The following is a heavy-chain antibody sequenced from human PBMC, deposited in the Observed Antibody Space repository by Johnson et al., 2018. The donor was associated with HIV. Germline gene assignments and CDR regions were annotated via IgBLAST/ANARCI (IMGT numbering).Heavy chain of an antibody. Sequence: VQLVESGGGVVQPGRSLRLSCAASGFTFSSYAMHWVRQAPGKGLEWVAVISYDGSNKYYADSVKGRFTISSDNSKNTLYLQMNSLRAEDTAVYYCAKDLRTTGAFDIWGQGTMVTVSS. D-gene: IGHD1-1*01. CDR2: ISYDGSNK. CDR3: AKDLRTTGAFDI. V-gene: IGHV3-30*04. J-gene: IGHJ3*02. CDR1: GFTFSSYA.